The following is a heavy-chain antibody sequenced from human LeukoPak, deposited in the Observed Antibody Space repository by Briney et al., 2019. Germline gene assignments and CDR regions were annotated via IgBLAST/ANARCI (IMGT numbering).Heavy chain of an antibody. V-gene: IGHV3-48*04. CDR2: ISSSSSTI. Sequence: GGSLRLSCAASGFTFSSYSMNWVRQAPGKGLEWVSYISSSSSTIYYADSVKGRFTISRDNAKNSLYLQMNSLRAEDTAVYYCARDRPGGFGELYGYYFDYWGQGTLVTVSS. CDR3: ARDRPGGFGELYGYYFDY. J-gene: IGHJ4*02. D-gene: IGHD3-10*01. CDR1: GFTFSSYS.